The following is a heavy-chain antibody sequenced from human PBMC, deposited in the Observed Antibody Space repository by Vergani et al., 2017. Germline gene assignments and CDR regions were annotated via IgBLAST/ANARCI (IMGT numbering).Heavy chain of an antibody. CDR2: INHSGST. D-gene: IGHD3-16*01. V-gene: IGHV4-34*01. J-gene: IGHJ5*02. CDR1: GGSFSGYY. CDR3: ARWVIWGWFDP. Sequence: QVQLQQWGAGLLKPSETLSLTCAVYGGSFSGYYWSWIRQPPGKGLEWIGEINHSGSTNYNPSLKSRVTISVDSSKNQFSLKLSSVTAADTAVYYCARWVIWGWFDPWGQGTLVTVSS.